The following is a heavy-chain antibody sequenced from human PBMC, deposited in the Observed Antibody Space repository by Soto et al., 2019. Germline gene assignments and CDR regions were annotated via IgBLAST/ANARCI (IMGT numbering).Heavy chain of an antibody. CDR1: GFSLTTTSMG. CDR3: AHAGDYDLLSFDH. D-gene: IGHD4-17*01. J-gene: IGHJ4*02. CDR2: IYWDDDQ. Sequence: QITLKESGPPLVRPAQPLTLTCAFSGFSLTTTSMGVAWIRQPPGKALECLALIYWDDDQRYSPSLKDRLTISKDTSRSRVVLTISNMNPEDTGTYFCAHAGDYDLLSFDHWGPGTLVTVSS. V-gene: IGHV2-5*02.